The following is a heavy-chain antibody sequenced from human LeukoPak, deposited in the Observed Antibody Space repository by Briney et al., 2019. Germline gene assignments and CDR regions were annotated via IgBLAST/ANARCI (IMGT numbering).Heavy chain of an antibody. D-gene: IGHD6-13*01. CDR3: ARPPQPYSSSWYFDY. CDR2: IIPIFGTA. CDR1: GGTFSSYA. V-gene: IGHV1-69*13. J-gene: IGHJ4*02. Sequence: ASVKVSCKASGGTFSSYAISWVRQAPGQGLEWMGGIIPIFGTANYAQKFQGRVTITADESTSTAYMELSSLRSEDTAVYYCARPPQPYSSSWYFDYWGQGTLVTVSS.